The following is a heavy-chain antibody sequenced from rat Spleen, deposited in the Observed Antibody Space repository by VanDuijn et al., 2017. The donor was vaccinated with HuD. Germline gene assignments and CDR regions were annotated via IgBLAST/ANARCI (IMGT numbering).Heavy chain of an antibody. CDR2: ISPSGGST. CDR3: AREDYGYTYAFDY. D-gene: IGHD1-9*01. J-gene: IGHJ2*01. CDR1: GFTFSNYG. V-gene: IGHV5-19*01. Sequence: EVQLVESGGGLVQPGRSLKLSCAASGFTFSNYGMHWIRQAPTKGLEWVASISPSGGSTYYRDSVKGRFTISRDNAKSTLYLQMDSLRSEDTATYYCAREDYGYTYAFDYWGQGVMVTVSS.